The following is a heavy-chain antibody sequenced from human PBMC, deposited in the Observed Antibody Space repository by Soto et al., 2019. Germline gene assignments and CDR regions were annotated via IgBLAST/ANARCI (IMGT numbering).Heavy chain of an antibody. Sequence: RASVKVSCKASGYSFTDYHIHWVRQAPGQGLEWLGRINPRSGGTSTAQKFQGWVTMTTDTSISTASMELTRLTSDDTAIYYCARGDSTDCSNGVCPFLYNHDMDVWGQGTTVTVSS. CDR3: ARGDSTDCSNGVCPFLYNHDMDV. D-gene: IGHD2-8*01. J-gene: IGHJ6*02. V-gene: IGHV1-2*04. CDR1: GYSFTDYH. CDR2: INPRSGGT.